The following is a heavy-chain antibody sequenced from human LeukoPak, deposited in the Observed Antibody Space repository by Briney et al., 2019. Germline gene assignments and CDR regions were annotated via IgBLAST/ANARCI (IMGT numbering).Heavy chain of an antibody. CDR3: TSTLGYCSGGSCYRFDN. V-gene: IGHV1-3*01. J-gene: IGHJ4*02. Sequence: ASVKVSCKASGYTFTSYAMHWVSQARGQRLEWMGWINAGNGNTKYSQNFQGRVTVTRDTSASTVYMELSSLRSEDTAVYYCTSTLGYCSGGSCYRFDNWGQGTLVTVSS. D-gene: IGHD2-15*01. CDR1: GYTFTSYA. CDR2: INAGNGNT.